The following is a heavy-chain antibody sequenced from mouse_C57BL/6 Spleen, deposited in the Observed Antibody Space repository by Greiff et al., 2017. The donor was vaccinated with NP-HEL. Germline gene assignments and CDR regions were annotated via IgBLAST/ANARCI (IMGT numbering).Heavy chain of an antibody. CDR3: VKTLFYGYDVVYYFDY. CDR2: ISDGGSYT. V-gene: IGHV5-4*01. D-gene: IGHD2-2*01. J-gene: IGHJ2*01. CDR1: GFTFSSYA. Sequence: EVQVVESGGGLVKPGGSLKLSCAASGFTFSSYAMSWVRQTPEKRLEWVATISDGGSYTYYPDNVKGRFTISRDNAKNNLYLQMSHLKSEDTAMYYCVKTLFYGYDVVYYFDYWGQGTTLTVSS.